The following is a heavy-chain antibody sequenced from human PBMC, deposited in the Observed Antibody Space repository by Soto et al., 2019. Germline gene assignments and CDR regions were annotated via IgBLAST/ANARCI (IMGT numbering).Heavy chain of an antibody. CDR1: GGTISSYY. CDR3: ARGYSSGWYYFDY. V-gene: IGHV4-59*01. Sequence: PSETLSLTCTVSGGTISSYYWSWIRQPPGKGLEWIGYFYYSGSTNYNPSLKSRVTISVDTSKKQFSLKLSSVTAADTAVYYCARGYSSGWYYFDYWGQGTLVTSPQ. J-gene: IGHJ4*02. CDR2: FYYSGST. D-gene: IGHD6-19*01.